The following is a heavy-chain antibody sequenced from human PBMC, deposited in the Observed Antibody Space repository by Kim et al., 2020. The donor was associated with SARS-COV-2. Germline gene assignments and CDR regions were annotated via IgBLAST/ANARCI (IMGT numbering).Heavy chain of an antibody. Sequence: GGSLRLSCTASGFTFGDYAMSWVRQAPGKGLEWVGFIRSKAYGGTTEYAASVKGRFTISRDDSKSIAYLQMNSLKTEDTAVYYCTSHDRGMDVWGQGTTVTVSS. D-gene: IGHD3-16*01. J-gene: IGHJ6*02. V-gene: IGHV3-49*04. CDR3: TSHDRGMDV. CDR1: GFTFGDYA. CDR2: IRSKAYGGTT.